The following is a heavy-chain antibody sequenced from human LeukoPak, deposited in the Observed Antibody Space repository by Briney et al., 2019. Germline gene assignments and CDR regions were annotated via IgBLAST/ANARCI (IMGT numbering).Heavy chain of an antibody. CDR3: ARDGYDSSGYYSGYYYYYIDV. D-gene: IGHD3-22*01. Sequence: AASVKVSCKASGGTFSSYAISWVRQAPGQGLEGMGRIIPIFGTANYAQKFQGRVTITTDESTSTAYMELSSLRSEDTAVYYCARDGYDSSGYYSGYYYYYIDVWGKGTTVTVSS. V-gene: IGHV1-69*05. CDR2: IIPIFGTA. CDR1: GGTFSSYA. J-gene: IGHJ6*03.